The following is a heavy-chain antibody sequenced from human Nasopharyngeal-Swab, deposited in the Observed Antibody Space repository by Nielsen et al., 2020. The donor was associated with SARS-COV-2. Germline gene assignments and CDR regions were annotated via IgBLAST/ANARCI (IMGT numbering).Heavy chain of an antibody. CDR3: ARGVIAAAGGDY. CDR2: INHSGST. D-gene: IGHD6-13*01. V-gene: IGHV4-34*01. Sequence: WIRQPPGKGLEWIGEINHSGSTNYNPSLKSRVTISVDTSKNQFSLKLSSVTAADTAVYYCARGVIAAAGGDYWGQGTLVTVPS. J-gene: IGHJ4*02.